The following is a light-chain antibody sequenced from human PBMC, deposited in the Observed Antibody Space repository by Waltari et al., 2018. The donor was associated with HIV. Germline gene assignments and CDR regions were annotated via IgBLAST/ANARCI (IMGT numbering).Light chain of an antibody. Sequence: QSVLPQPPSASGTPGQRVTISCSGSSSNIGSNTVNWYQQLPGTAPKRLIYSNNQRPSGVPDRFSGSKSGTSASLAISGLQSEDEADYYCAAWHDSLNGSWVFGGGTKLTVL. CDR2: SNN. CDR3: AAWHDSLNGSWV. CDR1: SSNIGSNT. J-gene: IGLJ3*02. V-gene: IGLV1-44*01.